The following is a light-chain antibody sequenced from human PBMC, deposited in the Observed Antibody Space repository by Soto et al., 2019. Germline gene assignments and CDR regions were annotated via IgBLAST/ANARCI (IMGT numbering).Light chain of an antibody. V-gene: IGKV3-20*01. J-gene: IGKJ3*01. CDR3: QQNGRSPT. Sequence: EIVLTQSPDDLSLSPAERVSLYCGACRPVVRQYIAWYHQKPGQAPRLLIHDAVSRATGLPARFSGSGSGSGTDFTLFISRLEPEDCGVYYRQQNGRSPTFGPGTKGDIK. CDR2: DAV. CDR1: RPVVRQY.